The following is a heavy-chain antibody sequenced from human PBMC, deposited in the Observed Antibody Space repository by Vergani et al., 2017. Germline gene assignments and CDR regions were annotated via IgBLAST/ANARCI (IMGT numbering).Heavy chain of an antibody. V-gene: IGHV3-21*01. J-gene: IGHJ4*02. D-gene: IGHD6-19*01. Sequence: EVQLVESGGGLVKRGGSLRLSCAASGFTFSSYSMNWVRQAPGKGLEWVSSISSSSSYIHYSDSLKGRFTISRDNAKNSLYLQMNSLRAEDTAVYYCARDSLAVAGTVYWGQGTLVTVSS. CDR2: ISSSSSYI. CDR1: GFTFSSYS. CDR3: ARDSLAVAGTVY.